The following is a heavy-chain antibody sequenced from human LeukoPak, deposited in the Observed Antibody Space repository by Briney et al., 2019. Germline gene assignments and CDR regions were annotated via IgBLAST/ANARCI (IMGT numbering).Heavy chain of an antibody. Sequence: ASVKVSCKASGYTFTGYYMHWVRQAPGQGLEWMGWINPNSGGTNYAQKFQGRVTMTRDTSVSTAYMELSRLRSDDTAVYYCAREGYSSGCSLYFDYWGQGALGTVSS. V-gene: IGHV1-2*02. CDR3: AREGYSSGCSLYFDY. CDR2: INPNSGGT. J-gene: IGHJ4*02. D-gene: IGHD6-19*01. CDR1: GYTFTGYY.